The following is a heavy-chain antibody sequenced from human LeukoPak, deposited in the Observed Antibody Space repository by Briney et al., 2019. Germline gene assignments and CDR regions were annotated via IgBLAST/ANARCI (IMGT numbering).Heavy chain of an antibody. V-gene: IGHV3-30-3*01. D-gene: IGHD3-3*01. CDR1: GFTFSSYA. CDR2: ISYDGSNK. J-gene: IGHJ6*03. CDR3: ARVAKFLEWLTYYYYMDV. Sequence: GGSLRLSCAASGFTFSSYAMHWVRQAPGKGLEWVAVISYDGSNKYYADSVKGRFTISRDNSKNTLYLQMNSLRAEDTAVYYCARVAKFLEWLTYYYYMDVWGKGTTVTVSS.